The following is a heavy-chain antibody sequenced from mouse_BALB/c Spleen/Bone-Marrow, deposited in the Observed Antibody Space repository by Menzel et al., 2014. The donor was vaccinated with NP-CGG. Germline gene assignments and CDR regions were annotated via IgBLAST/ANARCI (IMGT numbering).Heavy chain of an antibody. CDR2: INPYNGDT. Sequence: VQLQQPGPELVKPGASVKISCKASGYSFSGYFMNWVMQSHGKSLEWIGRINPYNGDTFYNQKFKGKATLTVDKSSNTAHLKLRNLATEDYAVDYCATIYDYDRGAWFTYWGQGTLVTVSA. D-gene: IGHD2-4*01. J-gene: IGHJ3*01. CDR1: GYSFSGYF. V-gene: IGHV1-20*02. CDR3: ATIYDYDRGAWFTY.